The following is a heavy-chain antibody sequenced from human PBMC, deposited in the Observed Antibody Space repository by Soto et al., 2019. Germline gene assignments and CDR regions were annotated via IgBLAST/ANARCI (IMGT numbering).Heavy chain of an antibody. CDR1: GFTFRSYG. J-gene: IGHJ6*02. CDR3: AKDHLSSTNDYYYGMDV. Sequence: GGSLRLSCAASGFTFRSYGMHWVRQAPGKGLEWVAVISYDGSNKYYADSVKGRFTVSRDNSKNTLYLQMNSLRAEDTAVYYCAKDHLSSTNDYYYGMDVWGQGTTVTVSS. CDR2: ISYDGSNK. D-gene: IGHD1-26*01. V-gene: IGHV3-30*18.